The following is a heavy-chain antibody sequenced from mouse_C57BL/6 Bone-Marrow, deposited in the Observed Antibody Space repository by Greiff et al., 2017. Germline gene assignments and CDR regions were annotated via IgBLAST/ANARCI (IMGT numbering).Heavy chain of an antibody. V-gene: IGHV1-54*01. CDR1: GYAFTNYL. CDR2: INPGSGGT. D-gene: IGHD2-3*01. CDR3: ARTGYYSYAMDY. Sequence: VQLQQSGAELVRPGTSVKVSCKASGYAFTNYLIEWVKQRPGQGLEWIGVINPGSGGTNYNEKFKGKATLTADKSSSTAYMQLRSLTSEDSAVYFCARTGYYSYAMDYWGQGTSVTVSS. J-gene: IGHJ4*01.